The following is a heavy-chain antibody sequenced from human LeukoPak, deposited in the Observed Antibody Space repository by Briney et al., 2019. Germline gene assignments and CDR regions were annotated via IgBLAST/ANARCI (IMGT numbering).Heavy chain of an antibody. Sequence: PSETLSLTCTVSGGSISSYYWSWIRQPPGKGLEWIWYIYYSGSTNYNPSLNSRVTISVDTSKNQFSLKLSSVTAADTAVYYCASDSSGYYHAAFDIWGQGTMVTVSS. CDR3: ASDSSGYYHAAFDI. J-gene: IGHJ3*02. CDR1: GGSISSYY. D-gene: IGHD3-22*01. CDR2: IYYSGST. V-gene: IGHV4-59*01.